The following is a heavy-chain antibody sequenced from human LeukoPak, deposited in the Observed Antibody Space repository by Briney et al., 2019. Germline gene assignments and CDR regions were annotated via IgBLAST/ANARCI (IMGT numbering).Heavy chain of an antibody. CDR3: ARGPRVTMIRGGQWHSYMDV. D-gene: IGHD3-10*01. V-gene: IGHV1-46*01. J-gene: IGHJ6*03. Sequence: ASVKVSCKASGYTFTSYYIHWVRQAPGQGLEWMGLINPSGGSTNYAQKFQGRVTMTRDTSTSTVYMELSSLRSEDTAVYYCARGPRVTMIRGGQWHSYMDVWGKGTAVTISS. CDR1: GYTFTSYY. CDR2: INPSGGST.